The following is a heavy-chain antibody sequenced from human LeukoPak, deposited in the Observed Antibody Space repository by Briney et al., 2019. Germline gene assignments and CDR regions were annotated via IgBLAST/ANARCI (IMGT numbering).Heavy chain of an antibody. CDR2: IYYSGST. J-gene: IGHJ4*02. V-gene: IGHV4-59*01. CDR1: GGSISSYY. D-gene: IGHD5-24*01. Sequence: PSETLSLTCTVSGGSISSYYWSWIRQPPGKGLEWIGYIYYSGSTNYNPSLKSRVTTSVDTSKNQFSLKLSSVTAADTAVYYCARETPGGDGYTDYWGQGTLVTVSS. CDR3: ARETPGGDGYTDY.